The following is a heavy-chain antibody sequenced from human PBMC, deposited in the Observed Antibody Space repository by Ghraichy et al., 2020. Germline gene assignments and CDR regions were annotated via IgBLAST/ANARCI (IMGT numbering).Heavy chain of an antibody. CDR2: IYPGDSDT. CDR1: GYSFTSYW. Sequence: GESLNISCKGSGYSFTSYWIGWVRQMPGKGLEWMGIIYPGDSDTRYSPSFQGQVTISADKSISTAYRQWSSLKASDTAMYYCARRNYYGSGSYRGDAFDIWGQGTMVTVSS. V-gene: IGHV5-51*01. D-gene: IGHD3-10*01. J-gene: IGHJ3*02. CDR3: ARRNYYGSGSYRGDAFDI.